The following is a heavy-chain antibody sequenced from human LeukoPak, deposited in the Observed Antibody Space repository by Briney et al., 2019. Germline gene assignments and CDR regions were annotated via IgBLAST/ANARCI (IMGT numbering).Heavy chain of an antibody. Sequence: SETLSLTCTVSSGSISSTTYYWAWIRQPPGKGPEWIGSIYYNGDTYYNPSLKSRVTISVDTSKNQFSLKLSSVTAADTAVYYCASSSDQYCSSTSCWENYWGQGTLVTVSS. CDR3: ASSSDQYCSSTSCWENY. V-gene: IGHV4-39*01. J-gene: IGHJ4*02. CDR1: SGSISSTTYY. D-gene: IGHD2-2*01. CDR2: IYYNGDT.